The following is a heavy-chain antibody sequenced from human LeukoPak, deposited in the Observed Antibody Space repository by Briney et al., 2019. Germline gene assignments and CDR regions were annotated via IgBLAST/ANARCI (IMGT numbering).Heavy chain of an antibody. CDR3: ARDAGIGFDY. J-gene: IGHJ4*02. D-gene: IGHD1-26*01. V-gene: IGHV3-7*01. Sequence: GGSLRLSCAASGFTFSRYWMTWVRQAPGKGLEWVANIKEDGSDKYHVESVRGRFTISKDNAKNLVSLQMNSLRAEDMAVYFCARDAGIGFDYWGQGILVIVSS. CDR1: GFTFSRYW. CDR2: IKEDGSDK.